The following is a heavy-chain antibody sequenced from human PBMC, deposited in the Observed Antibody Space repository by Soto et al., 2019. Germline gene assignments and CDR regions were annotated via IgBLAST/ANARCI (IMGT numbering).Heavy chain of an antibody. CDR1: GFTFSSWA. CDR2: ISGSGGST. D-gene: IGHD4-17*01. CDR3: ATHSVTTWDYAFDI. J-gene: IGHJ3*02. V-gene: IGHV3-23*01. Sequence: GGFMRLSCEASGFTFSSWAMSCVLQAPGKGLEWVSAISGSGGSTYYADSVKGRFTISRDNSKNTLYLQMNSLRAEDSAVYYCATHSVTTWDYAFDIWVQGTMVTVS.